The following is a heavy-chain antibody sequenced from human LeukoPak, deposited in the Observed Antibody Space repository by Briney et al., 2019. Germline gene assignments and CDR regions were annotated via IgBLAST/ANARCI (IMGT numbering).Heavy chain of an antibody. CDR1: GYTFTGYY. V-gene: IGHV1-2*06. D-gene: IGHD1-1*01. CDR2: INPNSGGT. CDR3: ARPPTGRSYWFDP. J-gene: IGHJ5*02. Sequence: ASVKVSCKASGYTFTGYYMHWVRQAPGQGLEWMGRINPNSGGTNYAQKFQGRVTMTRDTSISTAYMELRSLRSDDTAVYYCARPPTGRSYWFDPWGQGTLVTVSS.